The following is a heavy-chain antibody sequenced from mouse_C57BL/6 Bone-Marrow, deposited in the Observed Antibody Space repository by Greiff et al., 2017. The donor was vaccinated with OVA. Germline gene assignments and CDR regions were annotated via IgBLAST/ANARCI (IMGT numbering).Heavy chain of an antibody. J-gene: IGHJ4*01. V-gene: IGHV5-9-1*02. CDR3: TRDDYYGSSCAMDY. D-gene: IGHD1-1*01. CDR2: ISSGGDYI. CDR1: GFTFSSYA. Sequence: EVKLMESGEGLVKPGGSLKLSCAASGFTFSSYAMSWVRQTPEKRLEWVAYISSGGDYIYYADTVKGRFTISRDNARNTLYLQMSSLKSEDTAMYYCTRDDYYGSSCAMDYWGQGTSVTVSS.